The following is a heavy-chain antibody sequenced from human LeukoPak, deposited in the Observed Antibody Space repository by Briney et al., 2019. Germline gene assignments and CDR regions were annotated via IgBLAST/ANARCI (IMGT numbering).Heavy chain of an antibody. CDR3: ARPGDGYNLGY. J-gene: IGHJ4*02. Sequence: SETLSLTCTVSGGSISSSSYYWGWIRQPPGKGLEWIGTLYYSGNTYYTPSLKSRVTISVDTSKNQLSLKLTSVTARAKTVYYCARPGDGYNLGYWGQGTLVTVSS. D-gene: IGHD5-24*01. CDR2: LYYSGNT. CDR1: GGSISSSSYY. V-gene: IGHV4-39*01.